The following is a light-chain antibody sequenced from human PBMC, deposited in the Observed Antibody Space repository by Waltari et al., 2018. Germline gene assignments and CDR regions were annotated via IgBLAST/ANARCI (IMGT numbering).Light chain of an antibody. CDR1: SSKIGTGYD. J-gene: IGLJ3*02. V-gene: IGLV1-40*01. Sequence: QSVLTQTPSVSGAPGQRVIISCTGTSSKIGTGYDVQWYQQLPGTAPKLLISGNNNRPSGVPDRFFGSKSGTSASLAITGLQAEDEADYYCQSYDSSLSHWVFGGGTKLTVL. CDR3: QSYDSSLSHWV. CDR2: GNN.